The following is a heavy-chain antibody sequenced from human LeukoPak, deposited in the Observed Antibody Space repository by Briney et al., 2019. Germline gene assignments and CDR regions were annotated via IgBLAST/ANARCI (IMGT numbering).Heavy chain of an antibody. CDR3: ARQSSDSSGYYYLDY. J-gene: IGHJ4*02. D-gene: IGHD3-22*01. Sequence: GESLKISCKGSGYSFTTYWIGWVRQMPGEGLEWMGIIYPGDSDTRYSPSFQGQVTISADKSISTAYLQWSSLKASDSAMYYCARQSSDSSGYYYLDYWGQGTLVTVSS. CDR1: GYSFTTYW. CDR2: IYPGDSDT. V-gene: IGHV5-51*01.